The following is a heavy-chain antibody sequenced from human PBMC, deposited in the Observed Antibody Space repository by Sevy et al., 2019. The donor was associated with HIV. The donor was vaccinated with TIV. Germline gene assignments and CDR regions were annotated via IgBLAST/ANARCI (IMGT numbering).Heavy chain of an antibody. Sequence: SLKISCAASGFTFDDYAMHWVRQAPGKGLEWVSGISWKRGSIGYADSVKGRFTISRDNAKNSLYLQMNSLRADDTALYYCAKEVYGGIAAAGTGEFDPWGQGTLVTVSS. V-gene: IGHV3-9*01. J-gene: IGHJ5*02. CDR3: AKEVYGGIAAAGTGEFDP. CDR2: ISWKRGSI. D-gene: IGHD6-13*01. CDR1: GFTFDDYA.